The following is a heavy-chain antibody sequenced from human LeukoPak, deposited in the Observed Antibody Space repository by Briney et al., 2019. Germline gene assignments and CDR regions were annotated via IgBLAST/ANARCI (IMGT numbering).Heavy chain of an antibody. D-gene: IGHD3-10*01. CDR1: GFSFCNYS. CDR2: MSGSGEST. CDR3: AKDSATYGRFDY. V-gene: IGHV3-23*01. Sequence: GGSLRLSSAASGFSFCNYSMSWVRQAPGRGLGWVSTMSGSGESTYYADSVKGRFTISRDNSKNTVYLQLNSLRAEDTAVYFCAKDSATYGRFDYWGQGTLVGVCS. J-gene: IGHJ4*02.